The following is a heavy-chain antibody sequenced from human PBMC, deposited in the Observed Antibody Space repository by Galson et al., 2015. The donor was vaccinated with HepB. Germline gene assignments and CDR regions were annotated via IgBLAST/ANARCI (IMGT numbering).Heavy chain of an antibody. V-gene: IGHV2-70*11. J-gene: IGHJ4*02. Sequence: PALVKPTQTLTLTCAFSGVSLTTRVMCVTWIRQPPGKSLEWLARIDLGDDKYYSTSMRTRLTISQDTSQNQVVLTVTNMDPVDTATYYCARMSGSYMYSFDYWGQGTLVTVSS. CDR3: ARMSGSYMYSFDY. CDR1: GVSLTTRVMC. D-gene: IGHD3-10*01. CDR2: IDLGDDK.